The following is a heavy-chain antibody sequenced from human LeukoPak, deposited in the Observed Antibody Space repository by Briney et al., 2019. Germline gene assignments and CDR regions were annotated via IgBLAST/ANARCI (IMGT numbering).Heavy chain of an antibody. V-gene: IGHV3-23*01. J-gene: IGHJ4*02. Sequence: PGGSLTLSCAVWGLTLNSYAMSWVRHARGRAGEWVSAFRGRGGSTSYADSVKGRFTISRDSSKNTPYLKMNSPRAEDTAGYYCAKGGAGFGELLLIGFDYWGQGTLVTVSS. CDR3: AKGGAGFGELLLIGFDY. CDR2: FRGRGGST. CDR1: GLTLNSYA. D-gene: IGHD3-10*01.